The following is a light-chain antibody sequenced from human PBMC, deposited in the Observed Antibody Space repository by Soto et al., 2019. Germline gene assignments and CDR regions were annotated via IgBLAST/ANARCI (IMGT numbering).Light chain of an antibody. CDR1: RSLLTATRYHY. CDR2: LGS. J-gene: IGKJ4*01. V-gene: IGKV2-28*01. CDR3: MQTFQTVG. Sequence: VVLTQSPPSLAVTPGEPASISCRSTRSLLTATRYHYLDWYLQKPGQSPQLLIYLGSYRASGVPDRFSGSGSGTDFSLKISRVEAEDVGVYYCMQTFQTVGFGGGTRVEIK.